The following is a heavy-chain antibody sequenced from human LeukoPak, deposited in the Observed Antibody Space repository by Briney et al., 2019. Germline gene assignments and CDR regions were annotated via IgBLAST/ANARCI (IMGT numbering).Heavy chain of an antibody. CDR2: LSSSSSYI. CDR3: ARDSGCSGGSCYGGALDWFDP. V-gene: IGHV3-21*01. CDR1: GFTFSSYS. Sequence: GGSLRLSCAASGFTFSSYSMNWVRQAPGKGLEWVSSLSSSSSYIYYADSVKGRFTISRDNAKNSLYLQMNSLRAEDTAVYYCARDSGCSGGSCYGGALDWFDPWGQGTLVTVSS. D-gene: IGHD2-15*01. J-gene: IGHJ5*02.